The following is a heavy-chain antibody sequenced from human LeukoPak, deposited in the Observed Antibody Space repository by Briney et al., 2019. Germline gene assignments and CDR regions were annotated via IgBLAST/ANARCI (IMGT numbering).Heavy chain of an antibody. J-gene: IGHJ5*02. CDR3: ARHPNTYYYGSGSYNWFDP. V-gene: IGHV4-34*01. CDR1: GGSFSGYY. D-gene: IGHD3-10*01. CDR2: INHSGST. Sequence: SETLSLTCAVYGGSFSGYYWSWIRQPPGKGLEWIGEINHSGSTNYNPSLKSRVTISVDTSKNQFSLKLSSVTAADTAVYYCARHPNTYYYGSGSYNWFDPWGQGTLVTVSS.